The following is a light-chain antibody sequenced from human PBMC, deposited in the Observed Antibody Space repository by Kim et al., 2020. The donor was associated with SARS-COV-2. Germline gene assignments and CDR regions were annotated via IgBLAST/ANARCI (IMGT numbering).Light chain of an antibody. V-gene: IGKV3-15*01. Sequence: EIVMTQSPATLSLSPGEGATLSCRASESVSGSLAWYQHRPGQTPRLLIYGASTRATGIPARFSGSGSETEFTLTISSLQSEDFAVYYCEPYLKWPLMFGQGTKLDIK. CDR2: GAS. J-gene: IGKJ1*01. CDR1: ESVSGS. CDR3: EPYLKWPLM.